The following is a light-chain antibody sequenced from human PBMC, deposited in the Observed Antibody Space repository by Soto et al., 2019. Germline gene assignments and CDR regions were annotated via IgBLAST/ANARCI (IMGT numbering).Light chain of an antibody. CDR1: QSVSSY. CDR3: QHRSSWPLSFT. CDR2: DAS. Sequence: EIVLTQSPATLSLSPGERATLSCRASQSVSSYLTWYQQKPGQAPRLLIYDASNRATGIPGRFSGSGSGTDFTLTISSLEPEDFAVYYCQHRSSWPLSFTFGPGTKVDIK. V-gene: IGKV3-11*01. J-gene: IGKJ3*01.